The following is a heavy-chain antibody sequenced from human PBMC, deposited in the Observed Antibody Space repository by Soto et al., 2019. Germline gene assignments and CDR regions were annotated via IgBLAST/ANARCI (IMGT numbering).Heavy chain of an antibody. J-gene: IGHJ6*02. D-gene: IGHD3-3*01. Sequence: ETLSLTCTVSGGSISSYYWSWMRQPAWKGLEWIGRIYTSGSTNYNPSLKSRVTMSVDTSKNQFSLKLSSVTAADTAVYYCARDHGRAYDFWSGYYSEAGYYYYYGMDVWGQGTTVTVSS. V-gene: IGHV4-4*07. CDR1: GGSISSYY. CDR2: IYTSGST. CDR3: ARDHGRAYDFWSGYYSEAGYYYYYGMDV.